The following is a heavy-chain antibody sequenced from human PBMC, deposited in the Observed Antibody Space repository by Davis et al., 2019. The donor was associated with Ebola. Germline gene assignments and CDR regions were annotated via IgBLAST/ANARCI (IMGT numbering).Heavy chain of an antibody. CDR3: AQQLGDYGGNALRY. J-gene: IGHJ4*02. V-gene: IGHV3-11*06. CDR2: ISSSASYK. Sequence: GESLKISCVASGFTFSVYYMSWIRQAPGKGPERVSSISSSASYKNYADSVKGRFTISRDDAKKSLYLQMDSLRAEDTAVYYCAQQLGDYGGNALRYWGQGTLVTVSS. CDR1: GFTFSVYY. D-gene: IGHD4-23*01.